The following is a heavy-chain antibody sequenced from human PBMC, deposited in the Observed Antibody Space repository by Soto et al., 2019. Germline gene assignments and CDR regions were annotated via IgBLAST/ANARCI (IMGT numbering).Heavy chain of an antibody. V-gene: IGHV1-46*01. Sequence: QVQLVQSGAEVKKPGASVKVSCKASGYIFTNYYIHWVRQAPGQGLEWMAIIDPLPTSGSTNYAQESEGRVTVTSATSTSTVYMELNSLRSAVTAIYYRARDLAAAAYWGQGTLVTVSS. CDR2: IDPLPTSGST. J-gene: IGHJ4*02. D-gene: IGHD6-13*01. CDR1: GYIFTNYY. CDR3: ARDLAAAAY.